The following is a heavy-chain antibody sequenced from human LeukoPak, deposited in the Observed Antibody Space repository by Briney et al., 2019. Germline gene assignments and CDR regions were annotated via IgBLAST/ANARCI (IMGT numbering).Heavy chain of an antibody. J-gene: IGHJ5*02. CDR1: GGTFSSYA. CDR2: IIPTFGTA. CDR3: ARVGQQLLSSLYNWFDP. Sequence: ASVKVSCKASGGTFSSYAISWVRQAPGQGLEWMGGIIPTFGTANYAQKFQGRVTITADESTSTAYMELSSLRSEDTAVYYCARVGQQLLSSLYNWFDPWGQGTLVTVSS. D-gene: IGHD2-2*01. V-gene: IGHV1-69*13.